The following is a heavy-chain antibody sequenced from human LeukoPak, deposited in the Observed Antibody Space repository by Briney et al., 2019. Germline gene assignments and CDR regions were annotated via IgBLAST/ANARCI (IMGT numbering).Heavy chain of an antibody. CDR2: ISYDGRHK. CDR3: ARVPSIAAVGIRLDY. Sequence: PGRSLRLSCAASGFTFSSYGMHWVRQAPGKGLEWVAVISYDGRHKYYADSVKGRFTISRDNSKNTLYLQMNSLRAEDTAMYYCARVPSIAAVGIRLDYWGQGTLVTVSS. J-gene: IGHJ4*02. D-gene: IGHD6-13*01. CDR1: GFTFSSYG. V-gene: IGHV3-30*03.